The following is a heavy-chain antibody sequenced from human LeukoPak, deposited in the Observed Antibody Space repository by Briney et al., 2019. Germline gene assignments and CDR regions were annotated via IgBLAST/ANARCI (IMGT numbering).Heavy chain of an antibody. CDR3: ARIRVVGATTKFDY. CDR1: GGSISSDDYH. Sequence: SETLSLTCTVSGGSISSDDYHWSWIRQPPGKGLEWIGYIYYSGSTNYNPSLKSRVTISVDTSKNQFSLKLSSVTAADTAVYYCARIRVVGATTKFDYWGQGTLVTVSS. J-gene: IGHJ4*02. D-gene: IGHD1-26*01. V-gene: IGHV4-61*08. CDR2: IYYSGST.